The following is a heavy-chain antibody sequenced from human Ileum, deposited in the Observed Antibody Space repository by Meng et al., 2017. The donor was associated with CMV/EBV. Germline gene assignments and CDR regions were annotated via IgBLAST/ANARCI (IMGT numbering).Heavy chain of an antibody. CDR1: GFTLSNYA. CDR2: INGGNGDT. V-gene: IGHV1-3*01. CDR3: ARSGDPGITVTGAFNI. J-gene: IGHJ4*02. D-gene: IGHD6-19*01. Sequence: QVQLVQSGAEVKKPGASVRVSCPASGFTLSNYAINWVRQAPGQSLEWMGWINGGNGDTAFSPKAQGRVTITRDTSASTAYMELNNLRSEDTGIYYCARSGDPGITVTGAFNIWGQGTLVTVSS.